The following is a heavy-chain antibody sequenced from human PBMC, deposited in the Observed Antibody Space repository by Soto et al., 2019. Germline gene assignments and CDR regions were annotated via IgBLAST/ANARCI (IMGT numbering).Heavy chain of an antibody. V-gene: IGHV3-21*01. Sequence: GGSLRLSCAASGFTFTRYSMNWVRQAPGKGLEWVSSISSTTNYIYYADSMKGRFTVSRDNAKNSVYLEMNSPSAEDTAVYYCARESEDLTSNFDYWGQGTLVTVSS. CDR2: ISSTTNYI. CDR1: GFTFTRYS. CDR3: ARESEDLTSNFDY. J-gene: IGHJ4*02.